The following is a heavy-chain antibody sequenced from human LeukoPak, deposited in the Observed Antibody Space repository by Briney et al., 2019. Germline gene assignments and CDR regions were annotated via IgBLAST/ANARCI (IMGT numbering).Heavy chain of an antibody. CDR3: AKGSAASRPYYFDY. V-gene: IGHV3-23*01. D-gene: IGHD6-25*01. Sequence: PGGSLRLSCAASGFTFSRYAMSWVRQAPGKGLEWVPAISDSGGSTYYADSVKGRFTISRDNSKNMLYLQMNSLRVEDTAVYYCAKGSAASRPYYFDYWGQGTLVTVSS. CDR2: ISDSGGST. CDR1: GFTFSRYA. J-gene: IGHJ4*02.